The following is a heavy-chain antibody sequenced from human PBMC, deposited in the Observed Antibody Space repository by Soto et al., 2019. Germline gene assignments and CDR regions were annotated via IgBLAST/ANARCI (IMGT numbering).Heavy chain of an antibody. V-gene: IGHV3-23*01. CDR1: GFTFNSYA. D-gene: IGHD2-2*01. J-gene: IGHJ4*01. CDR2: IGTDGNT. Sequence: GGSLRLSCASSGFTFNSYAMNGVRQAPGKGLAWVSAIGTDGNTYYANSVKGRFTISRDNSRTTLYLQMNSLRVEDTALYYCVRKYPGYRPFDYWGQGTLVTVSS. CDR3: VRKYPGYRPFDY.